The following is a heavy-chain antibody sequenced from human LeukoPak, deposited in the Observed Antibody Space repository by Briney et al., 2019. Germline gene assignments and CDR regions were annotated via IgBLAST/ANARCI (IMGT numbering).Heavy chain of an antibody. CDR1: GFTFSSYE. V-gene: IGHV3-48*03. D-gene: IGHD2-8*01. Sequence: GVSLSLSCAASGFTFSSYEMNWVRQAPGKGLEWVSYISSSGSTIYYADSVKGRFTISRDNAKNSLFLQMNSLRAEDTAVYYCARDGLAYASHFDYWGQGTLVTVSS. CDR3: ARDGLAYASHFDY. CDR2: ISSSGSTI. J-gene: IGHJ4*02.